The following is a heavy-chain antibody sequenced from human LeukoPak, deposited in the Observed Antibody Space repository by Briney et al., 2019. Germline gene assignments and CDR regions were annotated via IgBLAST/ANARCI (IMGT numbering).Heavy chain of an antibody. CDR1: GYTFPAYH. J-gene: IGHJ1*01. CDR2: INPNSGDT. V-gene: IGHV1-2*02. CDR3: ARVAIMVRGVNLFHQ. Sequence: ASVKVSCKAPGYTFPAYHIHWVRQAPGQGVEWMGWINPNSGDTNHAQKFQGRVIMPWDTSISTAYMELSRLKSDDTAVFYCARVAIMVRGVNLFHQWGQGTLVTVSS. D-gene: IGHD3-10*01.